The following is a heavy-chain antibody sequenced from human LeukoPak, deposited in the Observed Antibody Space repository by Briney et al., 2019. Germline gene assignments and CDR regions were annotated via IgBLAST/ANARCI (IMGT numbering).Heavy chain of an antibody. CDR2: IYYSGST. V-gene: IGHV4-39*01. CDR3: ARPDYSNGGEDYYYYMDV. J-gene: IGHJ6*03. D-gene: IGHD4-11*01. Sequence: SETLSLTCTVSGGSISSSSYYWGWIRQPPGKGLEWIGSIYYSGSTYYNPSLKSRVTISVDTSKNQFSLKLSSVTAADTAVYYCARPDYSNGGEDYYYYMDVWGKGTTVTVSS. CDR1: GGSISSSSYY.